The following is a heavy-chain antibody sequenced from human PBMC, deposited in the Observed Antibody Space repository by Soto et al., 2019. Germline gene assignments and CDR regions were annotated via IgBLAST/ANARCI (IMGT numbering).Heavy chain of an antibody. D-gene: IGHD1-26*01. V-gene: IGHV3-30*18. CDR3: AKDIPPWATSGDSDY. Sequence: PGGSLRLSCAASGFTFSSYGMHWVRQAPGKGLEWVAVISYDGSNKYYADSVKGRFTISRDNSKNTLYLQMNSLRAEDTAVYYCAKDIPPWATSGDSDYWGQGTLVTVSS. CDR1: GFTFSSYG. CDR2: ISYDGSNK. J-gene: IGHJ4*02.